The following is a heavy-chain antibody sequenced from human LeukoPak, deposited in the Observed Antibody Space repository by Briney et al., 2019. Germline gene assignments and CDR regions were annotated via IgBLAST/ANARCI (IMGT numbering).Heavy chain of an antibody. CDR3: TTDAPSYYYDSSGGGDY. V-gene: IGHV3-15*01. CDR1: GFTFSNAW. Sequence: GGSLRLSCAASGFTFSNAWMSWVRQAPGKGLEWVGRIKSKTDGGTTDYAAPVKGRFTTSRDDSKNTLYLHMNSLKTEDTAVYYCTTDAPSYYYDSSGGGDYWGQGTLVTVSS. D-gene: IGHD3-22*01. J-gene: IGHJ4*02. CDR2: IKSKTDGGTT.